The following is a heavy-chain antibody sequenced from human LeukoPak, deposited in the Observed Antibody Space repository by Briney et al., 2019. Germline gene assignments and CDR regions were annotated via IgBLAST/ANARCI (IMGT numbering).Heavy chain of an antibody. CDR1: GGSISSGSYY. Sequence: SETLSLTCTVYGGSISSGSYYWSWIRQPAGKGLEWIGRIYTSGSTNYNPSLKSRVTISVDTSKNQFSLKLSYVTAEATAVYYCARGSYDRSGYRNDYWGQGTLVTVSS. V-gene: IGHV4-61*02. D-gene: IGHD3-22*01. CDR2: IYTSGST. J-gene: IGHJ4*02. CDR3: ARGSYDRSGYRNDY.